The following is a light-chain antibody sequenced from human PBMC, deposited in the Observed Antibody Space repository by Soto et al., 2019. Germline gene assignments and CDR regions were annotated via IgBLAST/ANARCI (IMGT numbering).Light chain of an antibody. V-gene: IGKV3D-20*02. CDR2: GAS. CDR3: QQRNVWPPIT. CDR1: QSVSSNY. Sequence: EIVMTQSPVTLSFYPLEIATLSCRASQSVSSNYLAWYQQKPGQAPRLLIYGASTRATGIPDRFSGSRSGTEFTLTINSLEPEDFAVYYCQQRNVWPPITFGQGTRLEI. J-gene: IGKJ5*01.